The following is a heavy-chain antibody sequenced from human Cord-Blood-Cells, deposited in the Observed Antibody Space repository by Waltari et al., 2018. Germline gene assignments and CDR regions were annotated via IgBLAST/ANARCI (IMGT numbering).Heavy chain of an antibody. D-gene: IGHD7-27*01. CDR1: GGTFSSYA. CDR3: ARSTIGTSLGIPRYFDY. CDR2: IIRIMGTG. Sequence: QVQLVQSGAEVKKPGSSVNVSCKASGGTFSSYALSWVRQAPGQGLEWLGWIIRIMGTGNYAQKFQGRVTITADESTSTAYVELSSLRSEDTAVYDCARSTIGTSLGIPRYFDYWGQGTLVTVSS. V-gene: IGHV1-69*01. J-gene: IGHJ4*02.